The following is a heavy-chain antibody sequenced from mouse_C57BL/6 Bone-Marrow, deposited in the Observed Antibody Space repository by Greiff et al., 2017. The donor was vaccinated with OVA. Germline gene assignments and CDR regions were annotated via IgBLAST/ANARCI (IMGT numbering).Heavy chain of an antibody. V-gene: IGHV1-76*01. CDR2: IYPGSGNT. Sequence: VQLQQSGAELVRPGASVKLSCKASGYTFTDYYINWVKQRPGQVLEWIARIYPGSGNTYYNEKFKGKATLTAEKSSSTAYMQLSSLTSEDSAVYFCARHYGSSYVAWFAYWGQGTLVTVSA. CDR1: GYTFTDYY. CDR3: ARHYGSSYVAWFAY. J-gene: IGHJ3*01. D-gene: IGHD1-1*01.